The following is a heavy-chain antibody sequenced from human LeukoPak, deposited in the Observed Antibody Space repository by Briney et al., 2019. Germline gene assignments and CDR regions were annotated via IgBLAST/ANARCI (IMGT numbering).Heavy chain of an antibody. CDR2: TWYDGNNK. CDR1: GFTFSSYG. D-gene: IGHD3-10*01. Sequence: GGSLRLSCAASGFTFSSYGMHWVRQAPGKGLEWVAVTWYDGNNKYYGDSVKGRFTISRDNSKNTLYLQMNSLRAEDTAVYYCAREIYYYGSGSYNGMDVWGQGTTVTVSS. CDR3: AREIYYYGSGSYNGMDV. V-gene: IGHV3-33*01. J-gene: IGHJ6*02.